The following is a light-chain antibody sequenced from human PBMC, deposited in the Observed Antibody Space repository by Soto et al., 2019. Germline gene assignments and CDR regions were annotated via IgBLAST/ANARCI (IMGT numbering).Light chain of an antibody. J-gene: IGKJ1*01. V-gene: IGKV1-5*03. CDR3: QQYNSYSPV. CDR2: KTS. Sequence: DIQMTQSPSTLSASVGDRVTITCRASQSINNWLAWYQQKPGKAPKLLIYKTSDLESGVPSRFSGSGSGTEFSLTISSLQPDDFATYYCQQYNSYSPVFGQGTKVDI. CDR1: QSINNW.